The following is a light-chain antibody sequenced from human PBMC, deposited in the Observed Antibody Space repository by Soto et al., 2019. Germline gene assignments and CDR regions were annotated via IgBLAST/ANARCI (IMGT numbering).Light chain of an antibody. CDR1: QGINNF. CDR2: AVS. V-gene: IGKV1-27*01. Sequence: DIQMTQSPSSLSASVGGTVTITCRASQGINNFLGWYQQKPGEVPRLLIYAVSTLHSGVPSRFSGSGSGTHFTLTINSLQPEDFATYYCQKYDSVPYTFGQGTKVDIK. J-gene: IGKJ2*01. CDR3: QKYDSVPYT.